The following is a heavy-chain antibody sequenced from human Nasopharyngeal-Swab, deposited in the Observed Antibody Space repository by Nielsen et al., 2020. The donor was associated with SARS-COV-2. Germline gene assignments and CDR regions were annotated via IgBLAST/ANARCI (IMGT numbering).Heavy chain of an antibody. D-gene: IGHD6-6*01. CDR3: AREGGSYSSSSGDY. V-gene: IGHV1-46*01. CDR1: GYTFTSYG. Sequence: ASVKVSCKASGYTFTSYGISWVRQAPRQGLEWMGIINPSGGSTSYAQKFQGRVTMTRDTSTSTVYMELSSLRSEDTAVYYCAREGGSYSSSSGDYWGQGTLVTVSS. J-gene: IGHJ4*02. CDR2: INPSGGST.